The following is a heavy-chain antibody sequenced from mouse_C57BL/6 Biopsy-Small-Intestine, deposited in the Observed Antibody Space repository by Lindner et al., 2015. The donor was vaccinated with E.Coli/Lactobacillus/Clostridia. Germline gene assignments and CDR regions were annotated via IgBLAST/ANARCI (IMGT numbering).Heavy chain of an antibody. J-gene: IGHJ4*01. CDR3: ARDQPGGTFDF. D-gene: IGHD2-14*01. V-gene: IGHV1-81*01. Sequence: SVKVSCKASGYTFTSYGISWVRQAPGQGLEWMGWTSSYNGNTAYAQNLQGRVTMTTDTSTATAYMELRSLTSDDTAVYYCARDQPGGTFDFWGQGTLVTVTS. CDR2: TSSYNGNT. CDR1: GYTFTSYG.